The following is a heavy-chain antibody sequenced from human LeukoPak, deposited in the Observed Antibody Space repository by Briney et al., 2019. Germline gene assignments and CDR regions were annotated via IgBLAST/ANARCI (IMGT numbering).Heavy chain of an antibody. D-gene: IGHD4-11*01. J-gene: IGHJ6*03. Sequence: ASVKVSCKASGGTFSSYAISWVRQAPGQGLEWMGGIIPIFGTANYAQKFQGRVTITTDESTSTAYMELSSLRSEDTAVYYCARDASNSFFRYYMDVWGKGTTVTVSS. V-gene: IGHV1-69*05. CDR2: IIPIFGTA. CDR3: ARDASNSFFRYYMDV. CDR1: GGTFSSYA.